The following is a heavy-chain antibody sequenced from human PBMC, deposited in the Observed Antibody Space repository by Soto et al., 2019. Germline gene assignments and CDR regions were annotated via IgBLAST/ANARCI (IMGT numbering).Heavy chain of an antibody. D-gene: IGHD5-12*01. CDR1: GGYISSYY. CDR3: ARGRIVAELGFDY. V-gene: IGHV4-59*01. CDR2: IYYSGST. Sequence: PSETLSLTCTVSGGYISSYYWSWIRQPPGKGLEWIGYIYYSGSTNYNPSLKSRVTIPVDTSKNQFSLKLSSVTAADTAVYYCARGRIVAELGFDYWGQGTLVTVSS. J-gene: IGHJ4*02.